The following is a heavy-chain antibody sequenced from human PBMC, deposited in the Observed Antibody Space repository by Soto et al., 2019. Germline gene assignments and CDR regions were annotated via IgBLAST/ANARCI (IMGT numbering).Heavy chain of an antibody. CDR1: GFTFSNSW. V-gene: IGHV3-74*01. CDR3: ARDETGPGV. J-gene: IGHJ6*02. CDR2: INNDGSNV. Sequence: GGSLRLSCRGSGFTFSNSWMHWVRHTPGKGLMWVSRINNDGSNVAYADSVKGRFTISRDNAKNTLYMYINFLRVEDTAVYYCARDETGPGVWGQGTTVTVSS.